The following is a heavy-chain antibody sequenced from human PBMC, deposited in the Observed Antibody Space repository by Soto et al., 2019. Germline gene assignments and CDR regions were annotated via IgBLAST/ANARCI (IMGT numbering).Heavy chain of an antibody. D-gene: IGHD1-26*01. CDR3: STDEWE. V-gene: IGHV3-15*05. CDR2: IKSKVHGETT. J-gene: IGHJ4*02. Sequence: EVQLVESGGGLVKPGGSLRLSCAASGFNFSNGSMSWVRQAPGKGLEWVGRIKSKVHGETTDYAAHVKGRFTISRDDSKNTLYLQMHSLQTEDTAVYYCSTDEWEWGQGTLVTVSS. CDR1: GFNFSNGS.